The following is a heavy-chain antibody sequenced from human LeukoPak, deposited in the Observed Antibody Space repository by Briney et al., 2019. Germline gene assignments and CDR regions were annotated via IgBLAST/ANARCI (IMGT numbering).Heavy chain of an antibody. CDR3: ATGVIGRYGKSDF. Sequence: GGSLRLSCAASAFTLSDFRMHWVRQAPGSGLVWVSRINGDGKITNYADSVKGRFTITRDNAKNTLYLQMNSLRAEDTATYFCATGVIGRYGKSDFWGQGALVTVSS. CDR1: AFTLSDFR. V-gene: IGHV3-74*01. D-gene: IGHD1-26*01. CDR2: INGDGKIT. J-gene: IGHJ4*02.